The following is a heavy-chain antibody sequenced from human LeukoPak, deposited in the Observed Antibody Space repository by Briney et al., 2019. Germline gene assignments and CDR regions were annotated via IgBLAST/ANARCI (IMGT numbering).Heavy chain of an antibody. D-gene: IGHD3-22*01. J-gene: IGHJ3*01. Sequence: GGSLRLSCAASGFTFSDYYMTWIRQAPGKGLEWLSHISSGGFTIYYADSVKGRFNISRDNAKNSLYLQLNSLRAEDTAVYYCARSPSVYHYANSAYITFPGAVDVWGQGTVVTVSS. CDR3: ARSPSVYHYANSAYITFPGAVDV. CDR2: ISSGGFTI. CDR1: GFTFSDYY. V-gene: IGHV3-11*01.